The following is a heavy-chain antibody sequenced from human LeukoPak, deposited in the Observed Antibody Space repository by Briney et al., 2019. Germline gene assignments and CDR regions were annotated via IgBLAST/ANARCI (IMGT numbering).Heavy chain of an antibody. J-gene: IGHJ4*02. D-gene: IGHD1-14*01. CDR2: INAGHGNT. Sequence: GASVKVSCKASGCTFTSYAIQWVRQAPGQRLEWMGWINAGHGNTKYSQNFQGRVTITRDTSASTAYMELSSLRSEDTAVYYCARGAGFAEPLPEYWGQGTLLTVSS. CDR1: GCTFTSYA. V-gene: IGHV1-3*01. CDR3: ARGAGFAEPLPEY.